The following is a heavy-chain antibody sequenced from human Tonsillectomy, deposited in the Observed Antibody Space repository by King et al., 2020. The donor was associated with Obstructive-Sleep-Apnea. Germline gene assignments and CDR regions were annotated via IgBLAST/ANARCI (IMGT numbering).Heavy chain of an antibody. CDR1: GYFISSSDW. Sequence: QVQLQESGPGLVKPSDTLSLICAVSGYFISSSDWWGWIRQPPGKGLEWIGYIHYRGNTYYNPSLESRVTMSLDTSKNQFSLKLNSVTAVDTAVYYWARTPGYYDSSGYYPSGPDYWGQGTLVTVSS. V-gene: IGHV4-28*01. CDR2: IHYRGNT. CDR3: ARTPGYYDSSGYYPSGPDY. D-gene: IGHD3-22*01. J-gene: IGHJ4*02.